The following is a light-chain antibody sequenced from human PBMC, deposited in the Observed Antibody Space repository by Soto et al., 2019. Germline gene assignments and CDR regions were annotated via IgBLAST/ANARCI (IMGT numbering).Light chain of an antibody. CDR2: GAS. CDR3: QQYVSSPMCT. V-gene: IGKV3-20*01. Sequence: EIVLTQSPGTLSLSPGERATLSCRASQSVSATYLAWYQQKPGQAPRLLIYGASNRATGIPDRFTGSGSGTDFTLTISRLEPEDFAVYFCQQYVSSPMCTFGQGTKLEIK. J-gene: IGKJ2*02. CDR1: QSVSATY.